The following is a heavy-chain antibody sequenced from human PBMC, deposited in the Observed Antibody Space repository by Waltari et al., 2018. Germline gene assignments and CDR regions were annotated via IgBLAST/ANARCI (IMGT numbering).Heavy chain of an antibody. CDR1: GFTFSSYA. CDR3: ASYGSGRKWSNSFDY. D-gene: IGHD3-10*01. V-gene: IGHV3-23*01. J-gene: IGHJ4*02. CDR2: ISGSGGSK. Sequence: EVQLLESGGGLVQPGGSLRLSCAASGFTFSSYAMSWVRQAPGKGLEWVSAISGSGGSKYYADSVKGRFTISRDNSKNTLYLQMNSLRAEDTAVYYCASYGSGRKWSNSFDYWGQGTLVTVSS.